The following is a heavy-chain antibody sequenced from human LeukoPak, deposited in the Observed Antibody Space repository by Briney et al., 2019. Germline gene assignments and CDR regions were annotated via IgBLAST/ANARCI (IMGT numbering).Heavy chain of an antibody. J-gene: IGHJ3*02. CDR2: INPNSGGT. Sequence: GASVTVSCTASGYTFTGYYMHWVRQAPGQGLEWMGWINPNSGGTNYAQKFQGRVTMTRDTSISTAYMELSRLRSDDTAVYYCARGAGYDILTGYYKEDAFDIWGQGAMVTVSS. D-gene: IGHD3-9*01. CDR3: ARGAGYDILTGYYKEDAFDI. V-gene: IGHV1-2*02. CDR1: GYTFTGYY.